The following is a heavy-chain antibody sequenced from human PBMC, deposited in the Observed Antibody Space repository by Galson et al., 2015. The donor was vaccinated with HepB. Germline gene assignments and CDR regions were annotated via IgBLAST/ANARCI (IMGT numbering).Heavy chain of an antibody. CDR2: IIPMFGTG. V-gene: IGHV1-69*13. Sequence: SVKVSCKASGGSFSTYTLNWVRQAPGQGLQWMGGIIPMFGTGNYAQKFQDRLTITADESTNTAYMDLSSLTSDDTAVYFCAKEAVGDLRGYYMDVWGNGTTVIVSS. D-gene: IGHD1-26*01. CDR1: GGSFSTYT. CDR3: AKEAVGDLRGYYMDV. J-gene: IGHJ6*03.